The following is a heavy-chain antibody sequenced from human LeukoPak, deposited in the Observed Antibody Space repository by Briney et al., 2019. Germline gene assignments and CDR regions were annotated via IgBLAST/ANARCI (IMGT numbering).Heavy chain of an antibody. J-gene: IGHJ4*02. CDR1: GGSISSSSYY. D-gene: IGHD4-23*01. CDR2: IYYSGST. V-gene: IGHV4-39*07. Sequence: SETLSLTCTVSGGSISSSSYYWGWIRQPPGKGLEWIGSIYYSGSTYYNPSLKSRVTISVDTSKNQFSLKLSSVTAADTAVYYCARSNSESFDYWGQGTLVTVSS. CDR3: ARSNSESFDY.